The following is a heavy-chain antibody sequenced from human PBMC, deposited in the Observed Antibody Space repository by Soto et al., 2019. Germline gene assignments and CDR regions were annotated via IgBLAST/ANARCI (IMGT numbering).Heavy chain of an antibody. J-gene: IGHJ4*02. CDR3: ARDGYCSGGSCYHGDY. V-gene: IGHV1-69*01. Sequence: QVQLVQSGAEVKKPGSLVKVSCKASGGTFSSYAISWVRQAPGQGLEWMGGIIPIFGTANYAQKFQGRVTITADESTSTAYMELSSLRSEDTAVYYCARDGYCSGGSCYHGDYWGQGTLVTVSS. CDR2: IIPIFGTA. CDR1: GGTFSSYA. D-gene: IGHD2-15*01.